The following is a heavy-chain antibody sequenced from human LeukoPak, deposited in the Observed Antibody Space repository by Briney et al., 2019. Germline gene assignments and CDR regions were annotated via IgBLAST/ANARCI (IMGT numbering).Heavy chain of an antibody. CDR2: TYYRSKWHY. V-gene: IGHV6-1*01. D-gene: IGHD3/OR15-3a*01. CDR1: GDSVSSDSAA. CDR3: ALDTGMSHDAFDI. J-gene: IGHJ3*02. Sequence: SQTLSLTCAISGDSVSSDSAAWTWLRQSPSRGLEWLGRTYYRSKWHYDYAVSVRSRITINPDTSKNQFSLQLNSVTPEDTAVYHCALDTGMSHDAFDIWGPGTMVTVSS.